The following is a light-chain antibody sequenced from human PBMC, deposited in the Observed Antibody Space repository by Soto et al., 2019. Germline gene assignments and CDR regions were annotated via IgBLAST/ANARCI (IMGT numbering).Light chain of an antibody. CDR3: QQYDSYSWT. V-gene: IGKV1-5*01. J-gene: IGKJ1*01. CDR1: QRVSNW. CDR2: DVS. Sequence: DIQMTQSPSTLSASVGERVTITCRASQRVSNWLSWYQQKPGKAPKLLIYDVSSLESGVPSRFSGSGSGTEFILNISSLQHDEFATYYCQQYDSYSWTFDQGTKVEMK.